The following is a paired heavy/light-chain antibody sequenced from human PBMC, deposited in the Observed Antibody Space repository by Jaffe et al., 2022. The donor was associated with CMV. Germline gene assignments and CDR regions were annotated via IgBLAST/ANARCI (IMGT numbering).Light chain of an antibody. Sequence: EIVMTQSPAILSVSPGERATFSCRASQSVTNTLAWFQQKPGQAPRLLIYGASIRATGIPARFSGSGSGTEFTLTISSLQSEDFAVYYCQQYNNRPPLTFGGGTKVEIK. V-gene: IGKV3-15*01. CDR2: GAS. J-gene: IGKJ4*01. CDR3: QQYNNRPPLT. CDR1: QSVTNT.
Heavy chain of an antibody. V-gene: IGHV3-15*02. J-gene: IGHJ1*01. Sequence: EVQLVESGGTLVMPGGSLRLSCAASGLTFSNAWMSWVRQAPGKGLEWIGRIKSNGDGGTIDYAAPVAGRFTISRDDSEKTLYLQMNSLKTEDTAVYFCTTVQHWGQGTLVTVSP. CDR1: GLTFSNAW. CDR3: TTVQH. CDR2: IKSNGDGGTI.